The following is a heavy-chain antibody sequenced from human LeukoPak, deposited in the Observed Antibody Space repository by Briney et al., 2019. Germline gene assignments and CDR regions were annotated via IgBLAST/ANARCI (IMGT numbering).Heavy chain of an antibody. J-gene: IGHJ4*02. CDR2: ISWNSGSI. CDR1: GFTFDDYA. CDR3: AKEALGTAFDY. Sequence: GGSLRLSCAASGFTFDDYAMHWVRQAPGKGLEWVSGISWNSGSIGYADSVEGRFTISRDNAKNSLYLQMNSLRAEDTALYYCAKEALGTAFDYWGQGTLVTVSS. D-gene: IGHD7-27*01. V-gene: IGHV3-9*01.